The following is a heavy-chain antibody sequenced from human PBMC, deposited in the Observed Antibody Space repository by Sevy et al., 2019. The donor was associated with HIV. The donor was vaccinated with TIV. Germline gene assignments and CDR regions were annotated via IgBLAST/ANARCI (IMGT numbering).Heavy chain of an antibody. CDR1: GAAVSAANDY. CDR3: ARDQYYASSTGLYTMEV. J-gene: IGHJ6*02. D-gene: IGHD3-9*01. Sequence: SETLSLTCSVSGAAVSAANDYWICIRQPPGKGLEGMGYVYYFGSTNYNPSLKSRVTISLDTSKKEFSLKLSSGAPAVTAVYYCARDQYYASSTGLYTMEVRGPGTTATVS. V-gene: IGHV4-61*01. CDR2: VYYFGST.